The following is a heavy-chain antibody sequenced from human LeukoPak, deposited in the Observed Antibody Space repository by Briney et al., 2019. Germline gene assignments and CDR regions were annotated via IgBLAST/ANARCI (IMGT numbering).Heavy chain of an antibody. CDR2: IYYSGST. CDR3: ARSRIVGATRLGYYYYGMDV. D-gene: IGHD1-26*01. V-gene: IGHV4-59*01. Sequence: SETLSLTCTVSGGSISSYYWSWIRQPPGKGLEWIGYIYYSGSTNYNPSLKSRVTISVDTSKNQFSLKLSSVTAADTAVYYCARSRIVGATRLGYYYYGMDVWGQGTTVTVSS. CDR1: GGSISSYY. J-gene: IGHJ6*02.